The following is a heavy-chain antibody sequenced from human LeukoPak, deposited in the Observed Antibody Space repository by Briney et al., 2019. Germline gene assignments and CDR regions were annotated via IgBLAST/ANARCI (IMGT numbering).Heavy chain of an antibody. Sequence: SETLSLTCTVSGGSVSSGSYYWSWIRQPPGKGLEWIGYIYYSGSTNYNPSLKSRVTISVDTSKNQFSLKLSSVTAADTAVYYCARSSSRAYEGYWGQGTLVTVSS. CDR2: IYYSGST. CDR3: ARSSSRAYEGY. V-gene: IGHV4-61*01. CDR1: GGSVSSGSYY. J-gene: IGHJ4*02. D-gene: IGHD6-6*01.